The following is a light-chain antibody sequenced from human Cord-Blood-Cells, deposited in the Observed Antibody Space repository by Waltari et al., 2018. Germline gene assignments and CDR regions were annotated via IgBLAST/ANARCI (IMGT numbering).Light chain of an antibody. Sequence: DIQMTQSPSSLSASVGDRVTITCRASQSISSYLNWYQQKPGKAHKLLIYAASSLQSGVPSRFSGSGSGTDFTLTISSLQPEDFATYYCQQSYSTPITFCQGTRLEIK. V-gene: IGKV1-39*01. CDR2: AAS. CDR3: QQSYSTPIT. CDR1: QSISSY. J-gene: IGKJ5*01.